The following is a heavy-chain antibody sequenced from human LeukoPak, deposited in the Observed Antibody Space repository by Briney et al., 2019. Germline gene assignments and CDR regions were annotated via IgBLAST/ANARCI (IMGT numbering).Heavy chain of an antibody. Sequence: GESLKISCKGSGYSFTSYWISWVRQMPGKGLEWMGRIDPSDSYTNYSPSFQGHVTISAGKSISTAYLQWSSLKASDTAMYYCARFRGYSYGYSNWFDPWGQGTLVTVSS. D-gene: IGHD5-18*01. J-gene: IGHJ5*02. CDR2: IDPSDSYT. CDR1: GYSFTSYW. V-gene: IGHV5-10-1*01. CDR3: ARFRGYSYGYSNWFDP.